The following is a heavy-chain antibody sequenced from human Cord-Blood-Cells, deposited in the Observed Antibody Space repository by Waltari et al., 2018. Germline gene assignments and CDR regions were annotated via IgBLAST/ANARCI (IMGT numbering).Heavy chain of an antibody. D-gene: IGHD6-13*01. J-gene: IGHJ3*02. CDR1: GYTFTSYD. Sequence: QVQLVQSGAEVKKPGASVKVSCKASGYTFTSYDINWVRQATGHGLEWMGSMNPNSGNTGYAQKFQGRVTITRNTSISTAYMELSSLRSEDTAVYYCARVGYSSSWYAFDIWGQGTMVTVSS. CDR3: ARVGYSSSWYAFDI. CDR2: MNPNSGNT. V-gene: IGHV1-8*03.